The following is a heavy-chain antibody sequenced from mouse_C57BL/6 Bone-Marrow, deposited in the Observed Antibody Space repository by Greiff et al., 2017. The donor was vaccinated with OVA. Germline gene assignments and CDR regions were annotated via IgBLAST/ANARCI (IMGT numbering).Heavy chain of an antibody. CDR2: ISSGSSTI. J-gene: IGHJ2*01. D-gene: IGHD1-1*01. Sequence: EVKLMESGGGLVKPGGSLKLSCAASGFTFSDYGMHWVRQAPEKGLEWVAYISSGSSTIYYADTVKGRFTISRDNAKNTLFLQMTSLRSEDTAMYYCATYGSSLYYFDYWGQGTTLTVSS. CDR3: ATYGSSLYYFDY. V-gene: IGHV5-17*01. CDR1: GFTFSDYG.